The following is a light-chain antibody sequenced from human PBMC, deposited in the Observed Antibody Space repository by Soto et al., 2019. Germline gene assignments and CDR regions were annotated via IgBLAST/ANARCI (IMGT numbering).Light chain of an antibody. Sequence: EVVLTQSPGTLSLSPGERATLSCRASQSVADSYLAWDQQKPGRAPRLLFYAATRRATGIPDRFSVSGSGTEFTIPISTLEPDDFAVYYCHHFGSSPDTFGQGTKVE. V-gene: IGKV3-20*01. CDR2: AAT. CDR3: HHFGSSPDT. CDR1: QSVADSY. J-gene: IGKJ1*01.